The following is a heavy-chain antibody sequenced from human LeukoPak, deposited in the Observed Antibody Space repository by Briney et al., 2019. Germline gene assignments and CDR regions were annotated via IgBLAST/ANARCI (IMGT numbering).Heavy chain of an antibody. D-gene: IGHD6-19*01. CDR3: ARQRRAGIAVAGSYFDY. CDR2: IYYSGST. CDR1: GGSISSYY. Sequence: PSETLSLTWTVSGGSISSYYWSWIRQPPGKGLEWIGYIYYSGSTNYNPSLKSRVTISVDTSKNQFSLKLSSVTAADTAVYYCARQRRAGIAVAGSYFDYWGQGTLVTVSS. J-gene: IGHJ4*02. V-gene: IGHV4-59*08.